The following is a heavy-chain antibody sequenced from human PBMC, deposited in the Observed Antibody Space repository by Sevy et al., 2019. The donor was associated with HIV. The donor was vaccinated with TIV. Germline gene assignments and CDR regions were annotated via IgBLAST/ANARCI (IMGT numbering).Heavy chain of an antibody. Sequence: GGSLRLSCAASGITFAKYSMSWLRQAPGKGLEWVSTFSFGCGRINYADSVKGRFTISRDDSKNTLYLQMNSLRAEDTATYFCAREGCTQPHDYWGQGTLVTVSS. V-gene: IGHV3-23*01. CDR1: GITFAKYS. J-gene: IGHJ4*02. CDR2: FSFGCGRI. CDR3: AREGCTQPHDY.